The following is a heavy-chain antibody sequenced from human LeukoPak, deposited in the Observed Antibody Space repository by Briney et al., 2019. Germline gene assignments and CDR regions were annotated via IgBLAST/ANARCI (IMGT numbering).Heavy chain of an antibody. V-gene: IGHV4-4*07. J-gene: IGHJ4*02. D-gene: IGHD2-2*01. CDR2: IYTSGST. CDR1: GGSISSYY. CDR3: AREPRGIVVVPAGFDY. Sequence: PSETLSLTCTVSGGSISSYYWSWIRQPAGKGLEWIGRIYTSGSTNYNPSLKSRVTMSVDTSKNQFSLKLSSVTAADTAVYYCAREPRGIVVVPAGFDYWGQGTLVTVSS.